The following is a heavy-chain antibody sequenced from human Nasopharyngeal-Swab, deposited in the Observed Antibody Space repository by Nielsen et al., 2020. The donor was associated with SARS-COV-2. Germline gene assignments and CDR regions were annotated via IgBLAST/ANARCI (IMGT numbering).Heavy chain of an antibody. CDR1: GFTFSSYW. J-gene: IGHJ6*03. D-gene: IGHD6-13*01. CDR2: INSDGSST. Sequence: GGSLRLSCAASGFTFSSYWMHWVRQAPGKGLVWVSRINSDGSSTSYADSVKGRFTISRDNAKNTRYLQMNSLRAEDTAVYYCARVAAAGTLYYYYYMDVWGKGTTVTVSS. CDR3: ARVAAAGTLYYYYYMDV. V-gene: IGHV3-74*01.